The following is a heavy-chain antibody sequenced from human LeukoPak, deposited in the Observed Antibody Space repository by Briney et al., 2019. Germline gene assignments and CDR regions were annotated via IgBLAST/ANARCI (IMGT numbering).Heavy chain of an antibody. V-gene: IGHV1-69*06. CDR1: GCTFISYA. D-gene: IGHD6-13*01. CDR3: ASQQGGHVDFDY. CDR2: IIPIFGTA. J-gene: IGHJ4*02. Sequence: SVKVSCMASGCTFISYAISWVRQAPGQGLEWMGGIIPIFGTANYAQKFQGRVTITADKSTSTAYMELSSLRSEDTAVYYCASQQGGHVDFDYWGQGTLVTVSS.